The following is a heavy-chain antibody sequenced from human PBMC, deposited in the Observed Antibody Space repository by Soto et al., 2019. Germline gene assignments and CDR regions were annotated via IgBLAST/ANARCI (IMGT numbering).Heavy chain of an antibody. CDR1: GGSFSGYY. CDR2: INHSGST. D-gene: IGHD3-3*01. J-gene: IGHJ6*03. Sequence: PSETLSLTCAVYGGSFSGYYWSWIRQPPGKGLEWIGEINHSGSTNYNPSLKSRVTISVDTSKNQFSLKLSSVTAADTAAYYCARGYYDFWSGYYPEDYYYYMDVWGKGTTVTVSS. V-gene: IGHV4-34*01. CDR3: ARGYYDFWSGYYPEDYYYYMDV.